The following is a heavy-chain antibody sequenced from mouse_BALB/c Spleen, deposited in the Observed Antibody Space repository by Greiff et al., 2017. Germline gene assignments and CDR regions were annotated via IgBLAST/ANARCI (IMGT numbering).Heavy chain of an antibody. CDR1: GFYITDTY. Sequence: VQLQQSGAELVKPGASVKLSCTASGFYITDTYMHWVKQRPEQGLEWIGSIVPANGNTKYDPKFQGKNTITADTSSNTAYLQVSSLTSEDTAVYYCARGYYDPEYWGQGTTLTVSS. CDR2: IVPANGNT. D-gene: IGHD2-3*01. J-gene: IGHJ2*01. V-gene: IGHV14-3*02. CDR3: ARGYYDPEY.